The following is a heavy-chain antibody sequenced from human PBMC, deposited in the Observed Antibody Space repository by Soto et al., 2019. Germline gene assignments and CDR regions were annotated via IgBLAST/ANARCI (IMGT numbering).Heavy chain of an antibody. CDR3: ARRYYDILTGPVYDY. CDR2: ISGYNGNS. V-gene: IGHV1-18*01. CDR1: GYTFTAYG. D-gene: IGHD3-9*01. J-gene: IGHJ4*02. Sequence: VMVFCKASGYTFTAYGISWVRQAPGQGLEWMGWISGYNGNSNYAQKLQVRVTMTTDTSTTTAYMELRSLRSDDTAVYYCARRYYDILTGPVYDYWGQGTLVTVSS.